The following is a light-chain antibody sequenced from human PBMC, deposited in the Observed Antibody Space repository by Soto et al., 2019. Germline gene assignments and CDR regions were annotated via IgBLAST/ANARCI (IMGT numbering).Light chain of an antibody. Sequence: DIQMTQSPSSLSASVRDRVTITCRASQDISNHLAWYQQKPGKVPKLLIYAASTLQSGVPSRFSGSGSGTDFTLTISSLQPEDVATYYCQKYNSAPWTFGQGTKVEIK. CDR2: AAS. J-gene: IGKJ1*01. CDR3: QKYNSAPWT. V-gene: IGKV1-27*01. CDR1: QDISNH.